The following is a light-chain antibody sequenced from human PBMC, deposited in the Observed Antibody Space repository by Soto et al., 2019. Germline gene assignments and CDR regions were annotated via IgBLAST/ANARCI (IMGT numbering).Light chain of an antibody. Sequence: DIQMTQSPSSLSASVGDRVTITCRASQSISSYLNWYQQKPGKAPKFLIYAASSLQSGVPSRFSGSGSGTDFTLTISSLQPEDFATYYCQQGYTTLWTFGQGTKVDIK. V-gene: IGKV1-39*01. CDR3: QQGYTTLWT. CDR2: AAS. J-gene: IGKJ1*01. CDR1: QSISSY.